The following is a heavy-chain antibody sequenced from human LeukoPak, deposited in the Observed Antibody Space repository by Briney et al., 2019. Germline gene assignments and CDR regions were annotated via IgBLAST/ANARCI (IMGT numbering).Heavy chain of an antibody. D-gene: IGHD6-19*01. CDR2: ISSSSSYI. J-gene: IGHJ4*02. Sequence: GGSLRLSCAASGFTFSSYSMNWVRQAPGKGLEWVSSISSSSSYIYYADSVKGRFTISRDNAKNSLYLQLNSLRADDTAAYFCARSFSSGWSLSDYWGQGTLVTVSS. CDR1: GFTFSSYS. V-gene: IGHV3-21*01. CDR3: ARSFSSGWSLSDY.